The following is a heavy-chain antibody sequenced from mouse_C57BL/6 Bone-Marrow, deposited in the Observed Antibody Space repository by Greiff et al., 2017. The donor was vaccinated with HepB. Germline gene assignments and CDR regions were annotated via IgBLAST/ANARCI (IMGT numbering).Heavy chain of an antibody. V-gene: IGHV5-4*01. CDR3: ARGVITTVVSNYFDY. D-gene: IGHD1-1*01. CDR2: ISDGGSYT. Sequence: EVQGVESGGGLVKPGGSLKLSCAASGFTFSSYAMSWVRQTPEKRLEWVATISDGGSYTYYPDNVKGRFTISRDNAKNNLYLQMSHLKSEDTAMYYCARGVITTVVSNYFDYWGQGTTLTVSS. CDR1: GFTFSSYA. J-gene: IGHJ2*01.